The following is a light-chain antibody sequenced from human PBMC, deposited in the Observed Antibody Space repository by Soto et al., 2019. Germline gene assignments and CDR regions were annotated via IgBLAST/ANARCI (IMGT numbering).Light chain of an antibody. V-gene: IGKV1-39*01. CDR2: AAS. CDR1: QSISSY. CDR3: QQSYTTPYT. Sequence: DIQMTQSPSSLSASVGDRVTITCRASQSISSYLNWYQQKAEKAPKLLIYAASSLQSGVPSRFSGSGSGTDFTLTISSLLPEDFATYYCQQSYTTPYTFGQGTKLEIK. J-gene: IGKJ2*01.